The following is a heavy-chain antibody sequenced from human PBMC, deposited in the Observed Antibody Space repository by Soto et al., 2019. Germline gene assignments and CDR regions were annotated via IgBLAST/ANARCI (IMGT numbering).Heavy chain of an antibody. J-gene: IGHJ4*02. Sequence: GGSLRLSCAASGFTFSSYGMHWARQAPGKGLEWVAVIWYDGSNKYYADSVKGRFTISRDNSKNTLYLQMNSLRAEDTAVYYCARGYSSSSPLDYWGQGTLVTVSS. D-gene: IGHD6-6*01. CDR2: IWYDGSNK. CDR1: GFTFSSYG. CDR3: ARGYSSSSPLDY. V-gene: IGHV3-33*01.